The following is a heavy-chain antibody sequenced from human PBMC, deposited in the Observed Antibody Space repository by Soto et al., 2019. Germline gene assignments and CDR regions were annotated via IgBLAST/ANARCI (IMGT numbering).Heavy chain of an antibody. CDR1: GYTFTSYY. V-gene: IGHV1-46*01. Sequence: GASVKVSCKASGYTFTSYYMHWVLQAPGQGLEWMGIINPSGGSTSYAQKFQGRVTITSDTSTSTVYMELRSLRSEATAVYYCARGPSYFLAAPPDYWGQGTLAPVS. D-gene: IGHD6-6*01. J-gene: IGHJ4*02. CDR3: ARGPSYFLAAPPDY. CDR2: INPSGGST.